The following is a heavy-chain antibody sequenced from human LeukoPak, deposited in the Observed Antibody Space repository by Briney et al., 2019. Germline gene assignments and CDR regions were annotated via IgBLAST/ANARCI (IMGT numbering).Heavy chain of an antibody. D-gene: IGHD3-22*01. CDR1: GYTFTSYD. Sequence: ASVTVSCKASGYTFTSYDINWVRQATGQGLEWMGWMNPNSGNTGYAQKFQGRVTMTRNTSISTAYMELSSLRSKDTAVYYCAGGGVYYDSHYWGQGTLVTVSS. V-gene: IGHV1-8*01. CDR3: AGGGVYYDSHY. J-gene: IGHJ4*02. CDR2: MNPNSGNT.